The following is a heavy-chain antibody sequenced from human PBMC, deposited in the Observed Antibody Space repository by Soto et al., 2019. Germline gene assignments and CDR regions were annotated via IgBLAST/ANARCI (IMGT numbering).Heavy chain of an antibody. CDR1: GFTFSSYG. Sequence: GGSLRLSCAASGFTFSSYGMHWVRQAPGKWLEWVAVISYDGSNKYYADSVKGRFTISRDNSKNTLYLQMNSLRAEGTAVYYCAKESLAYCGGDCLFPFDYWGQGXLVTVYS. J-gene: IGHJ4*02. CDR3: AKESLAYCGGDCLFPFDY. D-gene: IGHD2-21*02. V-gene: IGHV3-30*18. CDR2: ISYDGSNK.